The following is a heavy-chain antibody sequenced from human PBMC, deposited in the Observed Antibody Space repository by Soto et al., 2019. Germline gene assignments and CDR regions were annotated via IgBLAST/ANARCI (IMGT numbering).Heavy chain of an antibody. Sequence: SETLSLTCTVSCGSISSGDYYWSWIRQPPGKGLEWIGYIYYSGSTYYNPSLKSRVTISVDTSKNQFSLKLSSVTAADTAVYYCARVDFWSGYYPIRSDYYYYGMDVWGQGTTVTVSS. CDR2: IYYSGST. CDR3: ARVDFWSGYYPIRSDYYYYGMDV. V-gene: IGHV4-30-4*01. CDR1: CGSISSGDYY. J-gene: IGHJ6*02. D-gene: IGHD3-3*01.